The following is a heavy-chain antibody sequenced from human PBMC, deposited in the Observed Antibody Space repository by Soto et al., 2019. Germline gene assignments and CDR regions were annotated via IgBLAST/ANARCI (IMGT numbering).Heavy chain of an antibody. CDR1: GGPISPYY. V-gene: IGHV4-4*07. CDR3: AREGGYFDSSGSGVYHYYGVDV. D-gene: IGHD3-22*01. J-gene: IGHJ6*02. CDR2: IYYTGST. Sequence: SETLSLTCTVSGGPISPYYWSWIGQPAGKGLEWIGRIYYTGSTNYNPPLKSRVSMSLDTARNQISLKVKSVTAADTAVYYCAREGGYFDSSGSGVYHYYGVDVWGRGTTVTVSS.